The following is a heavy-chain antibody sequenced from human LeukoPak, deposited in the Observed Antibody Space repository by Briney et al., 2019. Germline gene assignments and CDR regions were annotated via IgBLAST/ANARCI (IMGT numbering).Heavy chain of an antibody. CDR1: GFTFSRYG. CDR2: IRYDESDK. Sequence: GGSLRLSCAASGFTFSRYGMHWVRQAPGKGLECVAFIRYDESDKKYKDSVKGRFTVSKDNSKNIVSLQMHSLRVEDTAVYYCATYYYASGNYYNYIYYWGQGALVTVSS. CDR3: ATYYYASGNYYNYIYY. V-gene: IGHV3-30*02. J-gene: IGHJ4*02. D-gene: IGHD3-10*01.